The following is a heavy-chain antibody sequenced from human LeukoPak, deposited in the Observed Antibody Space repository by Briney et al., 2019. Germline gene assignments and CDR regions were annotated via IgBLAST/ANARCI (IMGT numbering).Heavy chain of an antibody. J-gene: IGHJ4*02. CDR2: ISWNSGSI. CDR3: AKDMGGSGSYYNERGRFDY. D-gene: IGHD3-10*01. V-gene: IGHV3-9*01. CDR1: GFTFDDYA. Sequence: PGGSLRLSCAASGFTFDDYAMHWVRQAPAKGLEWFPGISWNSGSIGYADSVKGRFTISRDNAKNSLYLQMNSLRAEDTALYYCAKDMGGSGSYYNERGRFDYWGQGTLVTVSS.